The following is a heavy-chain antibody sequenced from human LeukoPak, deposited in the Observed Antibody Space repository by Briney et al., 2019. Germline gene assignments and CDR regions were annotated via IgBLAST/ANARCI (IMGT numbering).Heavy chain of an antibody. CDR2: ISSSSSTI. J-gene: IGHJ6*03. CDR1: GFTFSSYS. V-gene: IGHV3-48*01. CDR3: ARVYMITFGGVIVYYYYYMDV. Sequence: PGGSLRLSCAASGFTFSSYSMNWVRQAPGKGLEWVSYISSSSSTIYYADSVKGRFTISRDNAKNSLYLQMNSLRAEDTAVYYCARVYMITFGGVIVYYYYYMDVWGKGTTVTVSS. D-gene: IGHD3-16*02.